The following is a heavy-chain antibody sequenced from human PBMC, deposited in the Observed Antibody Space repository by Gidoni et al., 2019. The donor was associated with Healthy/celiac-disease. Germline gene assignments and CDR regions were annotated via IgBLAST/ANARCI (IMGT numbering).Heavy chain of an antibody. CDR3: ARVAARRERYYYSYYMDV. J-gene: IGHJ6*03. D-gene: IGHD6-6*01. V-gene: IGHV1-8*01. CDR1: GYTFTRYE. Sequence: QVQQVQSGAEGKKPGASVKVSCKAPGYTFTRYESNWGRQATGQGLEWMGWMNPNSGNTGYAQKFQGSVTMTRNTSISTAYMALSSLRSEATAVSYCARVAARRERYYYSYYMDVWGKGTTVTVSS. CDR2: MNPNSGNT.